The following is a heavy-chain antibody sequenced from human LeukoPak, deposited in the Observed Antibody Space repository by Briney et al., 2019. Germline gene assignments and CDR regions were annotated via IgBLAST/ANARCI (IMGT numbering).Heavy chain of an antibody. CDR1: GFTFSSYA. CDR3: AKGGRYFDWYPFDY. V-gene: IGHV3-23*01. CDR2: ISGSGGST. Sequence: GGSLRLSCAASGFTFSSYAMSWVRQAPGKGLEWVSAISGSGGSTYYEDSVKGRFTISRDNSKNTLYLQMNSLRAEDTAVYYCAKGGRYFDWYPFDYWGQGTLVTVSS. D-gene: IGHD3-9*01. J-gene: IGHJ4*02.